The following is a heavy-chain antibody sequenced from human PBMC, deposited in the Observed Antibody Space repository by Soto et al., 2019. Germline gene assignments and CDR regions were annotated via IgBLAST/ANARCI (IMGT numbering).Heavy chain of an antibody. CDR1: GDSITAYY. CDR3: ARDKGGEFLKGSGMDV. V-gene: IGHV4-59*01. CDR2: IYHNGET. J-gene: IGHJ6*02. Sequence: QMQLQESGPGLVKPSETLSLICSVSGDSITAYYLSWLRQSPGKELEWIGYIYHNGETNYNPSLKSRVTISADTSKTQFSLRLSSVTAADTGVYYCARDKGGEFLKGSGMDVWGQGTTAIVSS. D-gene: IGHD3-10*01.